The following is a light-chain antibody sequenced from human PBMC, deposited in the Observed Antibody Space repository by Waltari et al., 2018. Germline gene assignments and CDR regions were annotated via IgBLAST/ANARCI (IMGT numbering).Light chain of an antibody. CDR3: QQAYRPGLT. Sequence: DIQMTQSPSSVSASVGDRVTITCRASQDISAWLVWYQHKPGQAPKLLIEGASILQSGVPSRFSGSGGGTYFTLTISGLQAEEFATYYCQQAYRPGLTFGGGTKVEMK. J-gene: IGKJ4*01. CDR2: GAS. CDR1: QDISAW. V-gene: IGKV1-12*01.